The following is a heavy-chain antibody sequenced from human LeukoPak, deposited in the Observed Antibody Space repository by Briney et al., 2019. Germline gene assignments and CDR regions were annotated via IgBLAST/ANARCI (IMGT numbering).Heavy chain of an antibody. CDR2: ISGSGGST. J-gene: IGHJ3*02. CDR3: ARVLIVVVTASHAFDI. CDR1: GFTFSSYA. D-gene: IGHD2-21*02. Sequence: GGSLRLSCAASGFTFSSYAMSWVRQAPGKGLEWVSAISGSGGSTYYADSVKGRFTISRDNSKNTLYLQMNSLRAEDTAVYYCARVLIVVVTASHAFDIWGQGTMVTVSS. V-gene: IGHV3-23*01.